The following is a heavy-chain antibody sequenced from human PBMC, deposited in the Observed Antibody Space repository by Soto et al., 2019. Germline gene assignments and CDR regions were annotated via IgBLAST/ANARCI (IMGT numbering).Heavy chain of an antibody. D-gene: IGHD3-16*01. CDR3: ARGGFSFDY. Sequence: QVQLVQSGAEVKKPGASVKVSCKASGYTFTNYAMHWVSQTPGQRLEWMGWINAGNGNTKYSQKFQGRVTITRDTSASAGYLELSSLKFEDTAVYYCARGGFSFDYWGQGTLVTVSS. CDR1: GYTFTNYA. V-gene: IGHV1-3*01. CDR2: INAGNGNT. J-gene: IGHJ4*02.